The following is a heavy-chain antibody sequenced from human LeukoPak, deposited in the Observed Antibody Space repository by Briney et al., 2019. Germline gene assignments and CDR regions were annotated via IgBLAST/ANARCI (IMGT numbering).Heavy chain of an antibody. J-gene: IGHJ6*02. Sequence: SQTLSLTCTVSGGSINSGGHYWSWIRQHPGKGLEWIGYINYSGSTYYNPSLKSRVTISIDTSQNQFSLKLSSVTAADTAAYYCARDEAIFGAGYYYGMDVWGQGTTVTVSS. D-gene: IGHD3-3*01. V-gene: IGHV4-31*03. CDR2: INYSGST. CDR1: GGSINSGGHY. CDR3: ARDEAIFGAGYYYGMDV.